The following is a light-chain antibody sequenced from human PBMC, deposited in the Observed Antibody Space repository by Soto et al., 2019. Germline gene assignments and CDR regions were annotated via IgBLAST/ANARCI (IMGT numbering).Light chain of an antibody. J-gene: IGLJ1*01. CDR3: SSYTGGNPSYV. V-gene: IGLV2-8*01. CDR2: EVT. Sequence: QSAVTQPPSASCSPGHSVTISCTGTSSDVGGYDYVSWYQQHPGKAPKLMIYEVTIRPSGVSDRFSGSKSGNTASLTVSGLQAEDEADYYCSSYTGGNPSYVFGTGTKVTVL. CDR1: SSDVGGYDY.